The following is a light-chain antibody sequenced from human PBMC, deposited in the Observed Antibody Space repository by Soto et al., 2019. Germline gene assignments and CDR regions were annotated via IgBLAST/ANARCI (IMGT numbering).Light chain of an antibody. J-gene: IGLJ2*01. V-gene: IGLV1-40*01. CDR1: SSSIGAGYD. CDR3: QSYDSSLSAMV. CDR2: ANS. Sequence: SVLTQPPSVSGAPGQRVTISCTGSSSSIGAGYDVHWYQQVPGTAPKLLIHANSNRPSGVPDRFSGSKSGTSASLAITGLQAEDEADYYCQSYDSSLSAMVFGGGTKLTVL.